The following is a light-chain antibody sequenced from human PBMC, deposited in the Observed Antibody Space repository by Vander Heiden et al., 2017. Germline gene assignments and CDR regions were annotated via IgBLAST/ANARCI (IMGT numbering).Light chain of an antibody. J-gene: IGKJ2*01. CDR3: QQYGSSHLYT. CDR2: GAS. V-gene: IGKV3-20*01. Sequence: EIVLTQSPGTLSLSPGERATISCRARQSVSSSYLAWYQQKPGEAPRLLIYGASSRATGIPDRFSGSGSGTDFTLTISRLEPEDFAVYYCQQYGSSHLYTFGQGTKLEIK. CDR1: QSVSSSY.